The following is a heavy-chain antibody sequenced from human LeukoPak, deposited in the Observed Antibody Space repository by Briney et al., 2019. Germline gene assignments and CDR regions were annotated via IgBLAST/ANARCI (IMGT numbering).Heavy chain of an antibody. V-gene: IGHV5-51*01. CDR3: ARQLGGYCSRTSCYDWFDP. CDR2: IYPGDSDT. J-gene: IGHJ5*02. D-gene: IGHD2-2*01. CDR1: GYSFTSYW. Sequence: GESLKISCKGSGYSFTSYWIGWVRQMPGKGLEWMGIIYPGDSDTRYSPSFQGQVTISADKSISTAYLQWSSLKASDTAMYYCARQLGGYCSRTSCYDWFDPWGQGTLVTVSS.